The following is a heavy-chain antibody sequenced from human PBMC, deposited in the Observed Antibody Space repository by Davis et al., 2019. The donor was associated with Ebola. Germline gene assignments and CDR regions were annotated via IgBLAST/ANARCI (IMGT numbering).Heavy chain of an antibody. CDR1: GYTFTSYY. D-gene: IGHD3-3*01. V-gene: IGHV1-46*01. CDR3: ARLGSIFFPKQPYYSGMDV. CDR2: INPSGGST. Sequence: AASVKVSCKASGYTFTSYYMHWVRQAPGQGLEWMGIINPSGGSTSYAQKFQGRVTMTRDTSTSTVYMELSSLKASDTAMFYCARLGSIFFPKQPYYSGMDVWGKGTTVTVSS. J-gene: IGHJ6*04.